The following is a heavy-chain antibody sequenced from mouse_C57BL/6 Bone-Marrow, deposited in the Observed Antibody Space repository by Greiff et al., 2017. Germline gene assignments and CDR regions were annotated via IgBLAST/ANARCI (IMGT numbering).Heavy chain of an antibody. J-gene: IGHJ4*01. CDR1: GYAFTNYL. D-gene: IGHD4-1*01. Sequence: VQLQQSGAELVRPGASVKVSCKASGYAFTNYLIEWVKQRPGQGLEWIGVINPGSGGTNYNEKFKGKATLTADKSSSTAYMQLSSLTSEDSAVYFCAELGPYYYAMDYWGQGTSVTVSS. CDR3: AELGPYYYAMDY. CDR2: INPGSGGT. V-gene: IGHV1-54*01.